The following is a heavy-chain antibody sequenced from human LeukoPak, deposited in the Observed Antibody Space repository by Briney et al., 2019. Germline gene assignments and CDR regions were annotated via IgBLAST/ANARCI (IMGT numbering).Heavy chain of an antibody. Sequence: GVSLTLSCPASVFTFSMYWMHLVRQAPGAGLVWVSRIDEHGRTTDYADSVEGRFTIYRANAKTTLYLQMNSLRVEATAVYYCARDVAGSGSHWGQRTLVTVSS. D-gene: IGHD3-10*01. V-gene: IGHV3-74*01. CDR1: VFTFSMYW. CDR2: IDEHGRTT. J-gene: IGHJ4*02. CDR3: ARDVAGSGSH.